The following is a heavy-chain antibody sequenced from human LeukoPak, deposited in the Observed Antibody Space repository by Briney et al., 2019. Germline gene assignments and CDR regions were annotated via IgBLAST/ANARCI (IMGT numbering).Heavy chain of an antibody. CDR2: INSDGSAT. CDR1: GFTFSSYW. J-gene: IGHJ6*02. CDR3: TRDHGLDV. Sequence: GGSLRLSCAASGFTFSSYWMSWVRQDPGKGLMWVSQINSDGSATSCADPVKGRCTIYRDNAKNMLYLEMNSLRVEDTAVYFCTRDHGLDVWGQGTTVTVSS. V-gene: IGHV3-74*01.